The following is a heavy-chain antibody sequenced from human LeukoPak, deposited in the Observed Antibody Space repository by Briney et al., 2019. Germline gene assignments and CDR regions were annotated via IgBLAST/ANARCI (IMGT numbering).Heavy chain of an antibody. D-gene: IGHD2-21*02. J-gene: IGHJ6*02. CDR2: IIPIFGTA. CDR3: ARAAYCGGDCYSDLYYYYGMDV. V-gene: IGHV1-69*01. Sequence: GASVKVSCKASGGTFSSYAISWVRQAPGQGLEWMGGIIPIFGTANYAQKFQGRVTITADESTSTAYMELSSLRSEDTAVYYCARAAYCGGDCYSDLYYYYGMDVWGQGTTVTVSS. CDR1: GGTFSSYA.